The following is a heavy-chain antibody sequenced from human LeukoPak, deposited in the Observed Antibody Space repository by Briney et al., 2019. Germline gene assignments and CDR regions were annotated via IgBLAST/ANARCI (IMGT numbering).Heavy chain of an antibody. D-gene: IGHD2-21*01. CDR3: ASRHCSGGDCYFAGADPFDH. Sequence: GGSLRLSCAASGFTVSSTYMSWVRQSPGKGLEWVSVVYKDGKMFYIDSVKGRFAISRDTSKNTVYLQMNNLRAEDTAVYYCASRHCSGGDCYFAGADPFDHWGQGTLLIVSS. CDR2: VYKDGKM. V-gene: IGHV3-53*01. CDR1: GFTVSSTY. J-gene: IGHJ4*02.